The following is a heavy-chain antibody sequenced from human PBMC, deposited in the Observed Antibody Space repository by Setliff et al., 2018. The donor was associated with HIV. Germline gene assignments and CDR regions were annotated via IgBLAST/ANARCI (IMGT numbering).Heavy chain of an antibody. J-gene: IGHJ1*01. CDR3: ARSPFWRGYSEYFQH. Sequence: SETLSLTCTVSGGSISSYYWSWIRQTPGKGLEWIGYIYYRGSTNYNPSLKSRVTISVDTSKNQFSLKLSSVTAADPAVYYCARSPFWRGYSEYFQHGGQGTLVTVSS. CDR1: GGSISSYY. V-gene: IGHV4-59*08. D-gene: IGHD3-3*01. CDR2: IYYRGST.